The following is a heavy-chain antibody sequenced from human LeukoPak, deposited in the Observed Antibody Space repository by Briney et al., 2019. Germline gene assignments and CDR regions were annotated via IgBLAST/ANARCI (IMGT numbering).Heavy chain of an antibody. J-gene: IGHJ4*02. CDR3: ARVYGDPDY. CDR2: MNPKSGNT. Sequence: ASVKVSCKASGYTFISYDINWVRQVTGQGLEWMGWMNPKSGNTGYAQKFQGRVTMTKNTSISTAYMELRNLKSKDTAVYYCARVYGDPDYWGQGTLVTVSS. V-gene: IGHV1-8*01. D-gene: IGHD4-17*01. CDR1: GYTFISYD.